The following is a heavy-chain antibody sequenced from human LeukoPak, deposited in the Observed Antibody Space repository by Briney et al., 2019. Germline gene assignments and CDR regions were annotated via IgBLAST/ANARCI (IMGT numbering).Heavy chain of an antibody. D-gene: IGHD6-19*01. CDR3: ARAVAAYYYYYYMDV. V-gene: IGHV4-61*10. Sequence: SETLSLTCTVSGGSISSGSYCWSWIRQPAGKGLEWIGYIYYSGSTKYNPSLKSRVTISVDTSKNQFSLKLSSVTAADTAVYYCARAVAAYYYYYYMDVWGKGTTVTVSS. J-gene: IGHJ6*03. CDR2: IYYSGST. CDR1: GGSISSGSYC.